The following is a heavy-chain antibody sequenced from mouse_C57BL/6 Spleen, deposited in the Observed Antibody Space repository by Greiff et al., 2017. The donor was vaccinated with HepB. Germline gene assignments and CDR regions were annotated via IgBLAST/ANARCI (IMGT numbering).Heavy chain of an antibody. D-gene: IGHD2-4*01. V-gene: IGHV1-59*01. CDR2: IDPSDSYT. Sequence: QVQLQQSGAELVRPGTSVKLSCKASGYTFTSYWMHWVKQRPGQGLEWIGVIDPSDSYTNYNQKFKGKATLTVDTSSSTAYMQLSSLTSEDSAVYYCARSGDYPSFAYWGQGTLVTVSA. J-gene: IGHJ3*01. CDR3: ARSGDYPSFAY. CDR1: GYTFTSYW.